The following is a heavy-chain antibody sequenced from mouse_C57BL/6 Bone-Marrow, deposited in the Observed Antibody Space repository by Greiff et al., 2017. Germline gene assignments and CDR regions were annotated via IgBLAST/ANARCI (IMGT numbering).Heavy chain of an antibody. Sequence: VQLQQSGAELARPGASVKLSCKASGYTFTSYGISWVKQRTGQGLEWIGEIYPRSGNTYYNEKFKGKATLTADKSSSTAYMELRSLTSEDSAVYFCARSPFYGSSYPYYAMDYWGQGTSVTVSS. CDR3: ARSPFYGSSYPYYAMDY. CDR1: GYTFTSYG. CDR2: IYPRSGNT. V-gene: IGHV1-81*01. D-gene: IGHD1-1*01. J-gene: IGHJ4*01.